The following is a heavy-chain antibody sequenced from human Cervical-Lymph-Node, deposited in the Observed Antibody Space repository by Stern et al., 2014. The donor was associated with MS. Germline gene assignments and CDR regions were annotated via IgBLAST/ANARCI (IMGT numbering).Heavy chain of an antibody. CDR3: ARGVVSNRAAATLHNLSDP. D-gene: IGHD2-15*01. V-gene: IGHV1-69*09. CDR1: GGTFSSSYA. CDR2: IIPIICLA. Sequence: VQLLESGAEVKKPGSSMNVSCKTSGGTFSSSYAITWMRQAPGQRLEWMGRIIPIICLAKYAQKFPGRVHITPDTSPRTTHMEMSSLGSEDTAVYYCARGVVSNRAAATLHNLSDPWGQGPLVTVSS. J-gene: IGHJ5*02.